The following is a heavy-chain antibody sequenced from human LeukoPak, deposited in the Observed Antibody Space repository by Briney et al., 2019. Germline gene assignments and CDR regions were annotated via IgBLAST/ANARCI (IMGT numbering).Heavy chain of an antibody. V-gene: IGHV4-59*11. CDR2: IYYSGST. CDR3: ARNYYDSSGYYYASEYNWFDP. D-gene: IGHD3-22*01. Sequence: SETLSLTCTVSGASISSHYWSWIRQPPGKGLEWIGYIYYSGSTNYNPSLKSRVTISVDTSKNQFSLKLSSVTAADTAVYYCARNYYDSSGYYYASEYNWFDPWGQGTLVTVSS. CDR1: GASISSHY. J-gene: IGHJ5*02.